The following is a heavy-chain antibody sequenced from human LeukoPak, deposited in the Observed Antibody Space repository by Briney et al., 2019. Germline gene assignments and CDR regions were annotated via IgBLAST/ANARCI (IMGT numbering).Heavy chain of an antibody. V-gene: IGHV4-59*01. D-gene: IGHD1-1*01. Sequence: SETLSLTCTVSGGSISSYYWSWIRQPPGKGLEWIGYIYYSGNTNYNPSLKSRVTISVDTSKNQFSLKLSSVTAADTAVYYCARGIVGTYYYGMDVWGQGTTVTVSS. CDR1: GGSISSYY. CDR2: IYYSGNT. J-gene: IGHJ6*02. CDR3: ARGIVGTYYYGMDV.